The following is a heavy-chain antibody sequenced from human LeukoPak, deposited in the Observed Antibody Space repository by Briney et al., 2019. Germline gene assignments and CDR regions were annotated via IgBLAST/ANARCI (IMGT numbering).Heavy chain of an antibody. D-gene: IGHD3-22*01. Sequence: SETLSLTCAVYGGSFSGYYWSWIRQPPGKGLEWIGEINHSGSTNYNPSLKSRVTISVDTSKNQFSLKLSSVTAADTAVYYCARGGSYYDSSGPFYFDYWGQGTLVTVSS. CDR2: INHSGST. CDR1: GGSFSGYY. CDR3: ARGGSYYDSSGPFYFDY. J-gene: IGHJ4*02. V-gene: IGHV4-34*01.